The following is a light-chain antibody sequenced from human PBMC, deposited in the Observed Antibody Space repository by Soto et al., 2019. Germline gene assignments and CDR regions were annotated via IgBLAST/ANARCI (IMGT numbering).Light chain of an antibody. CDR3: QQYNSYRRT. CDR2: DAS. CDR1: QSISSW. Sequence: GDRVTITCRASQSISSWLAWYQQKPGKAPKLLIYDASSLESGVPSRFSGSGSGTEFTLTISSLQPDDFATYYCQQYNSYRRTFGQGTKVEIK. J-gene: IGKJ1*01. V-gene: IGKV1-5*01.